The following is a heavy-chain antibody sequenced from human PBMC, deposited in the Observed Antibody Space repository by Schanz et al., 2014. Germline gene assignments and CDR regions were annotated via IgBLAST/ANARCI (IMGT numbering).Heavy chain of an antibody. J-gene: IGHJ5*01. Sequence: QVQLQESGPGLVKPSQTLSLTCTVSGGSISSGSYYWSWIRQPAGKGLEWIGRIYSTGSTNYNPSLKRRVPISKDTSKTQSSLKLPSVTAADTAVYYCARDMVENWFDSWGQGTLVTVSS. D-gene: IGHD3-10*01. CDR2: IYSTGST. CDR1: GGSISSGSYY. V-gene: IGHV4-61*02. CDR3: ARDMVENWFDS.